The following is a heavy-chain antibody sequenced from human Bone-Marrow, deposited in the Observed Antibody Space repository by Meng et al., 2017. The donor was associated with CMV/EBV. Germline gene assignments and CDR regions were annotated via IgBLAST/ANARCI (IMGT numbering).Heavy chain of an antibody. V-gene: IGHV3-21*01. CDR2: ISSSSSYI. J-gene: IGHJ5*02. CDR1: GFTFSSYS. CDR3: ARDDIVVVPADEDWFDP. Sequence: GASMKISCAASGFTFSSYSMNWVRQAPGKGLEWVSSISSSSSYIYYADSVKGRFTISRDNAKNSLYLQMNSLRAEDTAVYYCARDDIVVVPADEDWFDPWGQGTLVTVSS. D-gene: IGHD2-2*01.